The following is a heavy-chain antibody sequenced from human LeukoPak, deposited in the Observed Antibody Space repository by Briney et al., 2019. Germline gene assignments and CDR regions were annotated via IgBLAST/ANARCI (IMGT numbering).Heavy chain of an antibody. Sequence: TSETLSLTCTVSGSSISSGYYWGWIRQPPGKGLEWIASISYSGSTYYNPSLRSRVTISVDTSKSQFSLKLSSVTAADTAVYFCATTEKNRYYINLWGPGTTVIVSS. D-gene: IGHD2-21*01. J-gene: IGHJ6*01. CDR1: GSSISSGYY. V-gene: IGHV4-38-2*02. CDR2: ISYSGST. CDR3: ATTEKNRYYINL.